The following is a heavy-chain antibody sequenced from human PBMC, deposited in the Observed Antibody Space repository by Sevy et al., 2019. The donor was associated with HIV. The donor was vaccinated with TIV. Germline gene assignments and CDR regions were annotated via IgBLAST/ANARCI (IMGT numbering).Heavy chain of an antibody. D-gene: IGHD4-17*01. V-gene: IGHV4-30-2*01. CDR1: GGSISSGVYS. J-gene: IGHJ3*01. CDR2: IFHSGHT. CDR3: ARDGGTLTTPGAFDF. Sequence: SETLSLTCAVSGGSISSGVYSWNWIRQPPEKGLEWIGDIFHSGHTYYNPSLKSRLTISLDMSKNQFSLKMNSVTAADTAVYYCARDGGTLTTPGAFDFWGQGTMVTVSS.